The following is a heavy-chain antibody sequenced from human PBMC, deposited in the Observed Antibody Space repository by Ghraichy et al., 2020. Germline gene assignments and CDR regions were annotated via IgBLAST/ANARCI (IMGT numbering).Heavy chain of an antibody. V-gene: IGHV4-4*02. CDR3: ARDSLHERRLFDY. J-gene: IGHJ4*02. D-gene: IGHD1-1*01. CDR1: GGSISSSNW. Sequence: SETLSLTCAVSGGSISSSNWWSWVRQPPGKGLEWIGEIYHSGSTNYNPSLKSRVTISVDKSKNQFSLKLSSVTAADTAVYYCARDSLHERRLFDYWGQGTLVTVSS. CDR2: IYHSGST.